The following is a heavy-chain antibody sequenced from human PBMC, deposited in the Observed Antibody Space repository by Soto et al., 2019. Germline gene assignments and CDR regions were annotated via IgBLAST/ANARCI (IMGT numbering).Heavy chain of an antibody. CDR2: ICHGGGA. V-gene: IGHV4-34*01. J-gene: IGHJ1*01. Sequence: SETLSLTCAVYGGSFSGYCWSWIRQTPGERLEWVGDICHGGGANYNPSLKSRVSFSMDPSKNQFSLKLNSVMAADTAVYYCAGYSNSWSKYVKHWGRGSLVTAPQ. CDR3: AGYSNSWSKYVKH. D-gene: IGHD6-13*01. CDR1: GGSFSGYC.